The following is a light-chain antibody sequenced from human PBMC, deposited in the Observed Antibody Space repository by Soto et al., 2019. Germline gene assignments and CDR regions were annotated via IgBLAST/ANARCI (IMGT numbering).Light chain of an antibody. CDR2: AAS. CDR1: HDISNS. CDR3: KNKNGAPPLFT. Sequence: DIQMTQSPSSLSASVGDRVTITCRASHDISNSLAWYQQKPGQVPKLVIFAASTLQSGVPSRFSGSGSGTDSPPPTTTLRPKDVAPYYFKNKNGAPPLFTFGPGTKVDIK. J-gene: IGKJ3*01. V-gene: IGKV1-27*01.